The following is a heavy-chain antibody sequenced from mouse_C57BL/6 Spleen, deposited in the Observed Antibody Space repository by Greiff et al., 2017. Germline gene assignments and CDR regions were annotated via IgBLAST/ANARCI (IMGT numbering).Heavy chain of an antibody. Sequence: QVQLQQPGAELVKPGASVKLSCKASGYTFTSYWMHWVKQRPGQGLEWIGMIHPNSGSTNYNEKFKSKATLTVDKSSSTAYVQLSSLTSEDSAVYYYARLDLHYYAMDDWGQGTSVTVSS. D-gene: IGHD6-1*01. CDR3: ARLDLHYYAMDD. CDR1: GYTFTSYW. CDR2: IHPNSGST. J-gene: IGHJ4*01. V-gene: IGHV1-64*01.